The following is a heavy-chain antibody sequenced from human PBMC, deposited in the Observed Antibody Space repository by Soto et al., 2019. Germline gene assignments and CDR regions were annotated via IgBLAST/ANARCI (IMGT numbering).Heavy chain of an antibody. CDR2: ISGGGGNT. D-gene: IGHD6-19*01. CDR1: GFTFSSYA. V-gene: IGHV3-23*01. CDR3: AKDRGAGGGFSGIAVAGIPS. Sequence: EVQLLESGGGLVQPGGSLRLSCAASGFTFSSYAMSWVRQTPGKGLEWVSGISGGGGNTYYADSVTGRFTISRDNSRNTLYLQRNSRRAADTAIYYCAKDRGAGGGFSGIAVAGIPSWGQGSLVTVSS. J-gene: IGHJ5*02.